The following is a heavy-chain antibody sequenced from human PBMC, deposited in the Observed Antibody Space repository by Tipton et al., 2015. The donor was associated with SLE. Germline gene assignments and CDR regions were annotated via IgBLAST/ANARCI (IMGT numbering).Heavy chain of an antibody. Sequence: TLSLTCTVSGGSISSSSYYWGWIRQPPGKGLEWIGSIYYSGSTYYNPSLKSRVTISVDTSKNQFSLKLSSVTAADTAVYYCARRMGGTTGWGQGTLVTVSS. CDR2: IYYSGST. J-gene: IGHJ4*02. CDR3: ARRMGGTTG. CDR1: GGSISSSSYY. V-gene: IGHV4-39*07. D-gene: IGHD3-16*01.